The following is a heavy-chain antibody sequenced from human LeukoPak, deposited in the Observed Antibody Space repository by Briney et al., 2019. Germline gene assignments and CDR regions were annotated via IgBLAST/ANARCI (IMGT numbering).Heavy chain of an antibody. D-gene: IGHD3-10*01. CDR2: IKEDESEK. V-gene: IGHV3-7*01. CDR1: GFTFSNHG. Sequence: GGTLRLSCAASGFTFSNHGMNWVRQAPGKGPEWVANIKEDESEKNYVDSVKGRFTISRDSAKNALYLQMNSLRAEDTAVYYCARVASGSSYRPFDCWGQGTLVTVSS. CDR3: ARVASGSSYRPFDC. J-gene: IGHJ4*02.